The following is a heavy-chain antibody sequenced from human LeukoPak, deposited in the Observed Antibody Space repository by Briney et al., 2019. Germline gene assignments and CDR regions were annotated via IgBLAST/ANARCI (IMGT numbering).Heavy chain of an antibody. V-gene: IGHV3-73*01. CDR2: IRSKANSYAT. J-gene: IGHJ4*02. CDR1: GFTFSGSA. CDR3: TRHGGGDGYNYIVDY. Sequence: PGGSLRLSCAASGFTFSGSAMHWVRQASGKGLEWVGRIRSKANSYATAYAAPVKGRFTISRDDSKNTAYLQMNSLKTEDTAVYYCTRHGGGDGYNYIVDYWGQGTLVTVSS. D-gene: IGHD5-24*01.